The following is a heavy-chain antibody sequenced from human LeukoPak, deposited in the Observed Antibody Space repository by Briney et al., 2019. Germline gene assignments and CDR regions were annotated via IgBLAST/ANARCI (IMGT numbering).Heavy chain of an antibody. CDR2: ISSSSSYI. CDR1: GFTFSSYS. D-gene: IGHD2-2*02. J-gene: IGHJ1*01. CDR3: ARDQWGYCSSTSCYTEYFQH. Sequence: GGSLRLSCAASGFTFSSYSMNWVRQAPGKGLEWVSSISSSSSYIYYADSVKGRFSISRDNAKNSLYLQMNSLRAEDTAVYYCARDQWGYCSSTSCYTEYFQHWGQGTLVTVSS. V-gene: IGHV3-21*01.